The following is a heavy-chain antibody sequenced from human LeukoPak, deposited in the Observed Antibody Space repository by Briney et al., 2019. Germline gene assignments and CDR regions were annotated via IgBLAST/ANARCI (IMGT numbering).Heavy chain of an antibody. CDR2: ISSSGITI. J-gene: IGHJ4*02. CDR3: ASGRRDGYNFDY. CDR1: EFTFSDYY. Sequence: GGSLRLSCAASEFTFSDYYMSWIRQAPGKGLEWVSYISSSGITIYYADSVKGRFTISRDNAKNSLYLQMNSLRAEDTAVYYCASGRRDGYNFDYWGQGTLVTVSS. V-gene: IGHV3-11*01. D-gene: IGHD5-12*01.